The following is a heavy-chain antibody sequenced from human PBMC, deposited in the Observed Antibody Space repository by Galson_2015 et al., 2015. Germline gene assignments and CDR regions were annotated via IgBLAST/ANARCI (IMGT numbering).Heavy chain of an antibody. CDR2: INAGNGNT. CDR3: ARCIGRKIVPAAMGPGWFDP. V-gene: IGHV1-3*01. Sequence: SVKVSCKASGYTFTSYAMHWVRQAPGQRLEWMGWINAGNGNTKYSQKFQGRVTITRDTSASTAYMELSSLRSEDTAVYYCARCIGRKIVPAAMGPGWFDPWGQGTLVTVSS. J-gene: IGHJ5*02. CDR1: GYTFTSYA. D-gene: IGHD2-2*01.